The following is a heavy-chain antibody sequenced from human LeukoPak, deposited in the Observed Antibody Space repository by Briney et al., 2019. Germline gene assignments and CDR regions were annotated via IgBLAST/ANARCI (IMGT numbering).Heavy chain of an antibody. CDR1: GGSISNYY. J-gene: IGHJ4*02. CDR3: ARHPFATPFDY. D-gene: IGHD2-15*01. CDR2: MYHTGHT. Sequence: SETLSLTCNVSGGSISNYYWSWIRQPPGKGLEWIGYMYHTGHTMYNSSLKSRVTMSLDTSKNHFSLRLSSVTVADTAVYYCARHPFATPFDYWGPGTLVTVSS. V-gene: IGHV4-59*08.